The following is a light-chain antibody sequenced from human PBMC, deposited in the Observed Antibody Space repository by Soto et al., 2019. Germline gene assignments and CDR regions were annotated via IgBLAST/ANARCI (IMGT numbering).Light chain of an antibody. CDR2: STS. CDR1: QPITKY. CDR3: QKYHRPPWT. J-gene: IGKJ1*01. V-gene: IGKV1-39*01. Sequence: DIQMAQSPSSLSASVGDRVTITCRASQPITKYLNWYRHKPGQAPKLLIHSTSTLESGVSSRFSVSGSGTDFSLTASSLHPEDFETFYCQKYHRPPWTFGEGPGVDIK.